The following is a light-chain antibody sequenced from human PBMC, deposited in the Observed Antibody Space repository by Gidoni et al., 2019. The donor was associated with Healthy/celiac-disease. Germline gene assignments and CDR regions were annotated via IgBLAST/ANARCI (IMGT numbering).Light chain of an antibody. CDR3: QQSYSTPWT. J-gene: IGKJ1*01. Sequence: DIQMTQSPSSLSASVGDRVTITCRASQSINSYLNLYQQKPGKAPKLLIYAASSLQSGVPSRFSGSGSGTDFTLTISSLQSEDFATYYCQQSYSTPWTFGQGTKVEIK. V-gene: IGKV1-39*01. CDR1: QSINSY. CDR2: AAS.